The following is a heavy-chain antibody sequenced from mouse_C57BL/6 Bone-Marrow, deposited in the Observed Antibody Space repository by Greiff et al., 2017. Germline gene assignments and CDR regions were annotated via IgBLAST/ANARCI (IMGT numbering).Heavy chain of an antibody. V-gene: IGHV1-54*01. J-gene: IGHJ2*01. CDR3: ARGGVVAFDY. Sequence: VQLQESGAELVRPGTSVKVSCKASGYAFTNYLIEWVKQRPGQGLEWIGVINPGSGGTNYNEKFKGKATLTADKSSSTAYMQLSSLTSEDSAVYFCARGGVVAFDYWGQGTTLTVSS. D-gene: IGHD1-1*01. CDR2: INPGSGGT. CDR1: GYAFTNYL.